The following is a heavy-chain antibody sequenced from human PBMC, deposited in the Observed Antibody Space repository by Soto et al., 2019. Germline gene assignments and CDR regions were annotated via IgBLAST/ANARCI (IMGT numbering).Heavy chain of an antibody. CDR2: ISYDGSNK. CDR3: AKGAEGGAYYGMDV. Sequence: GGSLRLSCAASGFTFSKYGMHWVRQAPGKGLEWVAVISYDGSNKYYADSVKGRFTISRDKSKNTLYVQMNSLRVEDTAVYYWAKGAEGGAYYGMDVWGQGTTVTVAS. D-gene: IGHD3-16*01. V-gene: IGHV3-30*18. J-gene: IGHJ6*02. CDR1: GFTFSKYG.